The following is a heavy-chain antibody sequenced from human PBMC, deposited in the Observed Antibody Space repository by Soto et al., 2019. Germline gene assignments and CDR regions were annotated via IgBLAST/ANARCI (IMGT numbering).Heavy chain of an antibody. CDR3: AKSRFSSGWYEMAY. V-gene: IGHV3-23*01. CDR1: GFTFAGYA. CDR2: ISTKGGSI. J-gene: IGHJ4*02. D-gene: IGHD6-19*01. Sequence: GGSLRLSCAASGFTFAGYAMSWVRQAPGKGLEWVSAISTKGGSIYYSDSVKGRFTISRDNSKNTLYLQMNSLRAEDTAVYYCAKSRFSSGWYEMAYWGQGTLVTVSS.